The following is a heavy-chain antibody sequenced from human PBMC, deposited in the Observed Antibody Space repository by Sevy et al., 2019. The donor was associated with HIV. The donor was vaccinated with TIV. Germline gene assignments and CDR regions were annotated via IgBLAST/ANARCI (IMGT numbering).Heavy chain of an antibody. CDR2: ISSSSSTI. D-gene: IGHD3-9*01. CDR1: GFTFSSYS. Sequence: GGSLRLSCAASGFTFSSYSMNWVRQAPGKGLEWVSYISSSSSTIYYADSVKGRFTISRDNAKNSLYLQMNSLRDEDTAVYYCASALNPYYDILTGYYKGDYGMDVWGQGTTVTVSS. CDR3: ASALNPYYDILTGYYKGDYGMDV. J-gene: IGHJ6*02. V-gene: IGHV3-48*02.